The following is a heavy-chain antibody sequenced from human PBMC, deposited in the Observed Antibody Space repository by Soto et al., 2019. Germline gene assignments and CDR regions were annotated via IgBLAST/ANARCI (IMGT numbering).Heavy chain of an antibody. CDR3: AKDRGFDCTNGVCYLNWFDP. J-gene: IGHJ5*02. CDR1: GFTFSSYA. D-gene: IGHD2-8*01. V-gene: IGHV3-23*01. Sequence: GGSLRLSCAASGFTFSSYAMSCVRQAPGKGLEWVSAISGSGGSTYYADSVKGRFTISRDNSKNTLYLQMNSLRAEDTAVYYCAKDRGFDCTNGVCYLNWFDPWGQGTLVTVSS. CDR2: ISGSGGST.